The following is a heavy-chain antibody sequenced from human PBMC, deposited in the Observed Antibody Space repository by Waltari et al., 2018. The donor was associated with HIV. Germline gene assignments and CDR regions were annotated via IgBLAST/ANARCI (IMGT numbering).Heavy chain of an antibody. CDR1: GFTVSKYG. J-gene: IGHJ4*02. V-gene: IGHV3-30*18. CDR3: AKALNDY. Sequence: QVQLVESGGGVVQPGRSLRLSCAASGFTVSKYGMHWVRQAPGKGLEWVAVISYDGSNKYYADSVKGRFTISRDNSKNTLFLQMNSLRPEDTAVYYCAKALNDYWGQGTLVTVSS. CDR2: ISYDGSNK.